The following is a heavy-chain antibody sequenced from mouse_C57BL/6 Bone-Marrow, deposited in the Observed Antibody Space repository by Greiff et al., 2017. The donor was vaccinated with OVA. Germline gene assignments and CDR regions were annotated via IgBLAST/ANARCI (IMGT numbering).Heavy chain of an antibody. D-gene: IGHD2-1*01. CDR3: ARHLYRGYFDV. J-gene: IGHJ1*03. CDR2: ISNGGGST. V-gene: IGHV5-12*01. CDR1: GFTFSDYY. Sequence: EVQGVESGGGLVQPGGSLKLSCAASGFTFSDYYMYWVRQTPETRLEWVAYISNGGGSTYYPDTVKGRFTISRDNAKNTLYLQMSRLKSEDTAMYYCARHLYRGYFDVWGTGTTVTVSS.